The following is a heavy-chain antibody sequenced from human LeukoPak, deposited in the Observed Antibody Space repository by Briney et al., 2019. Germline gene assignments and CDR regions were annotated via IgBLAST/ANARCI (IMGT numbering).Heavy chain of an antibody. J-gene: IGHJ4*02. CDR3: ARAPDTAMIDY. Sequence: GGSLRLSCAASGFTFSSYALHWVRQAPGKGLEWVAVISNDGSNKYNADSVKGRFTISRDNSKNTLYLQMNSLRAEDTAVYYCARAPDTAMIDYWGQGTLVTVSS. CDR2: ISNDGSNK. V-gene: IGHV3-30*04. CDR1: GFTFSSYA. D-gene: IGHD5-18*01.